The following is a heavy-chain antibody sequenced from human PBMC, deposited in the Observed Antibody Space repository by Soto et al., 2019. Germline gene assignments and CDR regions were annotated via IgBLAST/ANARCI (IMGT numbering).Heavy chain of an antibody. CDR3: RGGGAFYI. J-gene: IGHJ3*02. CDR2: IIPIFGTA. D-gene: IGHD3-16*01. Sequence: QVQLVQSGAEVKKPGSSVKVSCKASGGTFSSYAISWVRQAPGQGLEWMGGIIPIFGTANYAQKFQGRVTITADESTSTDYMALRSLRSEEPAVYYCRGGGAFYIWGQGTMVTVSS. V-gene: IGHV1-69*12. CDR1: GGTFSSYA.